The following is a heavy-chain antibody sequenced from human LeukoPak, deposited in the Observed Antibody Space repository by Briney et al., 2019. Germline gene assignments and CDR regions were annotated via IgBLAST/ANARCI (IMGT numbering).Heavy chain of an antibody. J-gene: IGHJ3*02. Sequence: GGSLRLSCAASGFTFSSYWMSWVRQAPGKGLEWVANIKQDGSEKYYVDSVKGRFTISRDNAKNSLYLQMNSLRAEDTAVYYFARGIAGGAFYIWGQGTMVTVSS. D-gene: IGHD6-13*01. CDR1: GFTFSSYW. CDR2: IKQDGSEK. CDR3: ARGIAGGAFYI. V-gene: IGHV3-7*03.